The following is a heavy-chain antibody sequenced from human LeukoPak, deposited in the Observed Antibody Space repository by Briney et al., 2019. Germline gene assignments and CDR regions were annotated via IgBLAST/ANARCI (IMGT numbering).Heavy chain of an antibody. D-gene: IGHD2-15*01. J-gene: IGHJ4*02. CDR1: GFMFTSFS. Sequence: PGGSLRLSCTASGFMFTSFSMTWVRQAPGKGLEWVSSISSTSHYVYYADSVKGRFTISRDNSKNTLYLQMNSLRAEDTAVYYCARGGGKLPLDYWGQGTLVTVSS. CDR2: ISSTSHYV. V-gene: IGHV3-21*01. CDR3: ARGGGKLPLDY.